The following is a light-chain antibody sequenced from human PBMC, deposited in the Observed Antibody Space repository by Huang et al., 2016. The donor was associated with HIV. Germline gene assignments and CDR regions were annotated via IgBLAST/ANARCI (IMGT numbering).Light chain of an antibody. CDR1: QSILYSSNNKSY. CDR3: QQYYTTPLT. CDR2: WAS. J-gene: IGKJ4*01. V-gene: IGKV4-1*01. Sequence: DIVMTQSPDSLAVSLGERATINCKSRQSILYSSNNKSYLAWYQQKPGQPPKLLIYWASTRESGVPDRVSGSGSGTDFPLTISSLQAEDVAVYYCQQYYTTPLTFGGGTKVEIK.